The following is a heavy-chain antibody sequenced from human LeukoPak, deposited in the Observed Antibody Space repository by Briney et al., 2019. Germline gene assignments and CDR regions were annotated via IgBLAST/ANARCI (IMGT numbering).Heavy chain of an antibody. V-gene: IGHV1-69-2*01. CDR3: ATVTPVTPNWFDP. D-gene: IGHD4-17*01. CDR1: GYTFTDYY. CDR2: VDPEDGET. Sequence: ATVKISCKASGYTFTDYYMHWVQQAPGKGLEWMGRVDPEDGETIYAEKFQGRVTIPADTSADTAYMELSSLRSEDTAMYYCATVTPVTPNWFDPWGQGTLVTVSS. J-gene: IGHJ5*02.